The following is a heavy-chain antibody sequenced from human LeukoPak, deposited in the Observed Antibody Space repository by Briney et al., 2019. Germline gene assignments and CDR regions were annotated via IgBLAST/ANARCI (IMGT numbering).Heavy chain of an antibody. CDR1: GFTFSGNA. D-gene: IGHD2-8*02. CDR3: AKDVIHWSFDH. Sequence: PGGSLRVSCTASGFTFSGNAMGWVRQAPGKGLEWVSGIGSDENRLYADSVKGRFTISRDNSKNTLYLQMNSLRVEDTAVYYCAKDVIHWSFDHWGQGTLVTVSS. V-gene: IGHV3-23*01. J-gene: IGHJ4*02. CDR2: IGSDENR.